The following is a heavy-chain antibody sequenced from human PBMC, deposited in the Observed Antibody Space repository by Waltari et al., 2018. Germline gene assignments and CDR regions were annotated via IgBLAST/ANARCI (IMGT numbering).Heavy chain of an antibody. CDR3: ARLMVRGVTHPHPFDY. J-gene: IGHJ4*02. CDR2: IIPSFGTA. V-gene: IGHV1-69*12. CDR1: GGTFSSYA. Sequence: QVQLVQSGAEVKKPGSSVKVSCKASGGTFSSYAISWVRQAPGQGLEWMGGIIPSFGTANYAQKFQGRVTITADESTSTAYMELSSLRSEDTAVYYCARLMVRGVTHPHPFDYWGQGTLVTVSS. D-gene: IGHD3-10*01.